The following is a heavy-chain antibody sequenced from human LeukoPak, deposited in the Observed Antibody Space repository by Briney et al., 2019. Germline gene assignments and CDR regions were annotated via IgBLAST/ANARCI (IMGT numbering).Heavy chain of an antibody. Sequence: SETLSLTCIVSGGSISSYYWSWIRQPPGKGLEWIGYIYYSGSTNYNPSLKSRVTISVDTSKNQFSLKLSSVTAADTAVYYCARFADILTGYYPQPPLVFAFDIWGQGTMVTVSS. CDR1: GGSISSYY. D-gene: IGHD3-9*01. CDR3: ARFADILTGYYPQPPLVFAFDI. CDR2: IYYSGST. V-gene: IGHV4-59*01. J-gene: IGHJ3*02.